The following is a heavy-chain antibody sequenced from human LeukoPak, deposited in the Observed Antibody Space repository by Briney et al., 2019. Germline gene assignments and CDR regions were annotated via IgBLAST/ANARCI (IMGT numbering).Heavy chain of an antibody. CDR1: GFTLSSNY. J-gene: IGHJ4*02. CDR2: IYSGGST. V-gene: IGHV3-53*04. CDR3: ARDGGRSGIDY. Sequence: GGSLRLSCAASGFTLSSNYMSRVREAPGKGLGWVSVIYSGGSTYYADSVKGRFTISRHNSKNTLYLQMNSLRAEDTAVYYCARDGGRSGIDYWGQGTLVTVSS. D-gene: IGHD3-3*01.